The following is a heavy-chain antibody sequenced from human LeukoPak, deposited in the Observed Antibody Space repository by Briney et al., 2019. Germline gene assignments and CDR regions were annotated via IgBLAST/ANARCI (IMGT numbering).Heavy chain of an antibody. V-gene: IGHV3-53*01. Sequence: GGSLRLSCAASGFTFSSYATSWVRQAPGQGLEWVSVIYSGGNTYYADSVKGRFTISRDNSKNTLYLQMNSLRAEDTAVYYCARAEPLDYWGQGTLVTVSS. CDR3: ARAEPLDY. D-gene: IGHD1-14*01. J-gene: IGHJ4*02. CDR2: IYSGGNT. CDR1: GFTFSSYA.